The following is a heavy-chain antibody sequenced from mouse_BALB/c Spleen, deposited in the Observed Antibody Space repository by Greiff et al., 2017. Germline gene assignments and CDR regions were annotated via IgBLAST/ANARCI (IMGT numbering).Heavy chain of an antibody. CDR3: ARDLHYGNYYAMDY. CDR2: IWGDGST. J-gene: IGHJ4*01. V-gene: IGHV2-6-7*01. Sequence: QVQLKESGPGLVAPSQSLSITCTVSGFSLTSYGVNWVRQPPGKGLEWLGMIWGDGSTDYNSALKSRLSISKDNSKSQVFLKMNSLQTDDTARYYCARDLHYGNYYAMDYWGQGTSVIVSS. D-gene: IGHD2-1*01. CDR1: GFSLTSYG.